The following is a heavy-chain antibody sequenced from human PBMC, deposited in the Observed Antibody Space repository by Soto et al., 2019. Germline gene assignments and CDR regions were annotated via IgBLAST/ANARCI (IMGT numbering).Heavy chain of an antibody. V-gene: IGHV1-3*01. CDR2: INGDNGNT. CDR3: ARLGRNSRYFDY. J-gene: IGHJ4*02. CDR1: GYSFTDYD. Sequence: EASVKVSCKASGYSFTDYDINWVRQAPGQTLEWMGWINGDNGNTKYSEKVQGRVTITRDTSATTAYMELSSLRSEDTAVYYCARLGRNSRYFDYWGQGTLVTSPQ. D-gene: IGHD6-13*01.